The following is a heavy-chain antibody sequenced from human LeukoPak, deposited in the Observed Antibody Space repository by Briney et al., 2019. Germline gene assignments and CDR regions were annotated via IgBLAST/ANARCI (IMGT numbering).Heavy chain of an antibody. Sequence: GGSLRLSCTASGFTFSSYSMSGVRQAPGKGVEGGAHIKHDGGEMYYVDSVHGRFTISRDNAKSSLSLQMISLRVEDTAVYYCARKNTLADWGQGTLVSVSP. CDR1: GFTFSSYS. J-gene: IGHJ4*02. D-gene: IGHD3-3*02. CDR3: ARKNTLAD. V-gene: IGHV3-7*01. CDR2: IKHDGGEM.